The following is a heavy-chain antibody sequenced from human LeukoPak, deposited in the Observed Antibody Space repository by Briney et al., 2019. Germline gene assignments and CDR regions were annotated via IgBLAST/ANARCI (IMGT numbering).Heavy chain of an antibody. V-gene: IGHV4-30-4*01. CDR1: GDSISSGNYY. CDR2: IFYSGST. J-gene: IGHJ4*02. Sequence: SETLSLTCTVSGDSISSGNYYWSWIRQPPGKGLEWIWYIFYSGSTYYNPSLKSRVTISVDTSKNQFSLKLSSVTAADTAVYYCPAAVMAPKDSFDYWAREPLVTVPS. D-gene: IGHD5-24*01. CDR3: PAAVMAPKDSFDY.